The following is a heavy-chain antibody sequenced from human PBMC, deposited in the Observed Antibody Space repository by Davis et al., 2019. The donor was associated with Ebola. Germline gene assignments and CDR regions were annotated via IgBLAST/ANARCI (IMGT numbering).Heavy chain of an antibody. D-gene: IGHD1-14*01. J-gene: IGHJ4*02. CDR1: GFAFRNYP. CDR2: IGTGGAGT. V-gene: IGHV3-23*01. CDR3: TGTYQGFDY. Sequence: GESLKISCAVSGFAFRNYPMSWVRQAPGKGLEWVSIIGTGGAGTKYADSVRGRFTISRDNAKNSLYLQMNSLRAEDTAVYYCTGTYQGFDYWGQGTLVTVSS.